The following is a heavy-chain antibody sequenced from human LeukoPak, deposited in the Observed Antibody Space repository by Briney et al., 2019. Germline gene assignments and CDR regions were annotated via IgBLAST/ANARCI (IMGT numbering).Heavy chain of an antibody. CDR3: ARGLQLLMYGMDV. Sequence: PGRSLRLSCAVSGFTFSSYAMHWVRQAPGKGLEWVAVISYDGSNKYYADSVKGRFTISRDNSKNTLYLQMNSLRAEDTAVYYCARGLQLLMYGMDVWGQGTTVTVSS. V-gene: IGHV3-30-3*01. J-gene: IGHJ6*02. CDR1: GFTFSSYA. CDR2: ISYDGSNK. D-gene: IGHD2-2*01.